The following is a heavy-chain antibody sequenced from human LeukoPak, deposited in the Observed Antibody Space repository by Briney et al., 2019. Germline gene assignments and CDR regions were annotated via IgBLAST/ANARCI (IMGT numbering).Heavy chain of an antibody. CDR2: INPSGGST. Sequence: ASVNVSCTASGSTFTSNFIHWVRQAAGQGLEWMGIINPSGGSTSCAQKFHGRVTMTSDTSTSTVYMELSSLRSEDTAVYYCASDSSKSSLADPWGQGTLVTVSS. V-gene: IGHV1-46*01. J-gene: IGHJ5*02. D-gene: IGHD2-2*01. CDR1: GSTFTSNF. CDR3: ASDSSKSSLADP.